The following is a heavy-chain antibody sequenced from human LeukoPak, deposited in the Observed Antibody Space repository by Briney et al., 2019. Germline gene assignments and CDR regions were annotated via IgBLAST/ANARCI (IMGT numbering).Heavy chain of an antibody. CDR3: ATYLIVGATKDFDY. CDR1: GGTFSSYA. CDR2: IIPIFGTA. Sequence: ASVNVSCKASGGTFSSYAISWVRQAPGQGLEWMGGIIPIFGTANYAQKFQGRVTITADESTSTAYMELSSLRSDDTAVYYCATYLIVGATKDFDYWGQGTLVTVSS. D-gene: IGHD1-26*01. J-gene: IGHJ4*02. V-gene: IGHV1-69*13.